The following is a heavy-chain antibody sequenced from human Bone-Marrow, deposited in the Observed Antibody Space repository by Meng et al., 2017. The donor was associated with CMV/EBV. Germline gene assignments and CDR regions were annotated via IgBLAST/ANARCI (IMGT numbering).Heavy chain of an antibody. CDR3: PRDRYSSSWYQNWFDP. CDR2: IIPIFGTA. J-gene: IGHJ5*02. CDR1: GGTFSSYT. V-gene: IGHV1-69*05. D-gene: IGHD6-13*01. Sequence: SVKVSCKASGGTFSSYTISWVRQAPGQGLEWMGGIIPIFGTANHAQKFQGRVTITTDESTSTAYMELSSLRSEDTAVYYCPRDRYSSSWYQNWFDPWGQGTLVTVSS.